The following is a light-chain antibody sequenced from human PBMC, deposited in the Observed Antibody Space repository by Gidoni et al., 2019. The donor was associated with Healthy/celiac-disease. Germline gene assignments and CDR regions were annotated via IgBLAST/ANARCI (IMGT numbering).Light chain of an antibody. CDR1: QSVSSSY. Sequence: ETVSTQSPGTLSLSPGERATLSCRASQSVSSSYLAWYQQKPRQAPRLLIYGASTRATGIPDRFSGSGSGTDFTLTISRLEPEDFAVYYCQQYGSSPPLTFGGGTKVEIK. J-gene: IGKJ4*01. CDR3: QQYGSSPPLT. V-gene: IGKV3-20*01. CDR2: GAS.